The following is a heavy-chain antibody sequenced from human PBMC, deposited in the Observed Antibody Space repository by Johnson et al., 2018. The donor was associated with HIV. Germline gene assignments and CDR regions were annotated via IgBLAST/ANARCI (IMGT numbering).Heavy chain of an antibody. J-gene: IGHJ3*02. Sequence: VQLVESGGGLVQPGGSLRLSCAASGFTVSSNYMIWVRQAPGKGLEWVSVIYSGGSTYYADSVKGRFTISRDNSKNTLYLQMNSLRTEDTAVYYCARDSGSSGQQLGPGDIWGQGTTVTVSS. D-gene: IGHD6-13*01. CDR3: ARDSGSSGQQLGPGDI. V-gene: IGHV3-66*01. CDR2: IYSGGST. CDR1: GFTVSSNY.